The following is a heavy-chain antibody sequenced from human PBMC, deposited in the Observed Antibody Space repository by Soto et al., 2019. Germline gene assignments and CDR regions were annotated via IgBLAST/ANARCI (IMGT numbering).Heavy chain of an antibody. V-gene: IGHV4-30-2*01. D-gene: IGHD6-6*01. J-gene: IGHJ5*02. CDR3: AREYSSSSANWFDP. CDR1: GTSISSGGHS. Sequence: ILYLTFAVFGTSISSGGHSWSWIRQPPGKGLEWIGYIYHSGSTYYNPSLKSRVTISVDRSKNQFSLKLSSVTAADTAVYYCAREYSSSSANWFDPWGQGTLVTVSS. CDR2: IYHSGST.